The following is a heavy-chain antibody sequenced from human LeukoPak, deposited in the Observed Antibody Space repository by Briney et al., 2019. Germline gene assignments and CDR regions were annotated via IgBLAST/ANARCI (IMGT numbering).Heavy chain of an antibody. CDR1: GFTVSSNY. Sequence: GGSLRLSCAASGFTVSSNYMSWVRQAPGKGLEWVSDIYSGGTTCYAESVKGRFTISRDNSKNTLYLQMNSLRAEDTAVYYCARAGYNDSSGNTGAWGQGTLSPSPQ. D-gene: IGHD3-22*01. CDR3: ARAGYNDSSGNTGA. V-gene: IGHV3-66*01. CDR2: IYSGGTT. J-gene: IGHJ5*02.